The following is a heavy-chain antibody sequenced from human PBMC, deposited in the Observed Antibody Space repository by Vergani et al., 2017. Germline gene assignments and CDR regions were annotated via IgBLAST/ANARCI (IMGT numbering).Heavy chain of an antibody. Sequence: EVQLVESGGGLVQPGRSLRLSCAASGFTFDDYAMHWVRQAPGKGLEWVSGISWNSGSIGYADSVKGRFTISRDNAKNSLYLQMNSLRAEDTALYYCAKGIGGGPVTAIDYWGQGTLVTVSS. CDR2: ISWNSGSI. CDR3: AKGIGGGPVTAIDY. CDR1: GFTFDDYA. J-gene: IGHJ4*02. D-gene: IGHD4-17*01. V-gene: IGHV3-9*01.